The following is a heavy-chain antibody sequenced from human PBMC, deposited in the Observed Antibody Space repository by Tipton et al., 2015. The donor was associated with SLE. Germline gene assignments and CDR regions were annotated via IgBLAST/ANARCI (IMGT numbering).Heavy chain of an antibody. D-gene: IGHD1-26*01. Sequence: GSLRLSCAASEFTFSSYWMSWVRQAPGKGLEWVANIKEDGSEKYYVDSVKGRFTISRDNAKNSLYLQMNSLRAEDTAVYYCARDLPLVGGNDFWGQGTLVTVSS. J-gene: IGHJ4*02. CDR1: EFTFSSYW. CDR2: IKEDGSEK. V-gene: IGHV3-7*01. CDR3: ARDLPLVGGNDF.